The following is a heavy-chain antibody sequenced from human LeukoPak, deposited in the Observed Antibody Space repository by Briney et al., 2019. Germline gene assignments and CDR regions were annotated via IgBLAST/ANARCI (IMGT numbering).Heavy chain of an antibody. CDR1: GGSFSGYY. CDR3: ARRSYYYYYYMDV. V-gene: IGHV4-34*01. CDR2: INHSGST. J-gene: IGHJ6*03. Sequence: SETLSLTCAVYGGSFSGYYWSWIRQPPGKGLEWIGEINHSGSTNYNPSLKSRITISVDTSKNQFSLKLSSVTAADTAVYYCARRSYYYYYYMDVWGKGTTVTVSS.